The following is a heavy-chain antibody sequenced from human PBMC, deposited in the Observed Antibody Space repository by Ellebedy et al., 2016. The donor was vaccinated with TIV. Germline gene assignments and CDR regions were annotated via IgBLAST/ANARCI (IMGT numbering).Heavy chain of an antibody. V-gene: IGHV3-7*01. CDR1: GFTFSRHW. J-gene: IGHJ4*02. Sequence: GESLKISCAASGFTFSRHWLSWVRQAPGKGLEWVANIDEDGGEKYYVDSVKGRFTISRDNSKNTLYLQMNSLRAEDTAVYYCAKEREPAVAADYWGQGTLVTVSS. D-gene: IGHD6-19*01. CDR2: IDEDGGEK. CDR3: AKEREPAVAADY.